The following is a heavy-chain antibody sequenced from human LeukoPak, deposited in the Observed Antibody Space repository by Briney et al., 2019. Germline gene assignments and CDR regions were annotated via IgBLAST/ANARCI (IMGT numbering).Heavy chain of an antibody. V-gene: IGHV3-30*14. CDR1: GFTVRNYG. CDR2: ISKYGK. J-gene: IGHJ4*02. D-gene: IGHD3-16*01. CDR3: ARRWDFDY. Sequence: GGSLRLSCTASGFTVRNYGMHWVRQAPGKGLEWVAVISKYGKFYADSVKGRFTISRDNSKNTLYLQMNSLRAEDTAVYYCARRWDFDYWGQGTLVTVSS.